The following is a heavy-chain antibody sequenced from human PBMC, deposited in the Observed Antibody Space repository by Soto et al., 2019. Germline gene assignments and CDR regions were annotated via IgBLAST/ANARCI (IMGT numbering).Heavy chain of an antibody. J-gene: IGHJ4*02. Sequence: QVQLVESGGGVVQPGRSLRLSCAASGLTFSTYAMHWVRQAPGKGLEWVAAISYDGSDKYHADSVKGRFTISRDNSRNTLYLQMNSLRAEDTAVYYCAPGGYCSGGSCYSRRYFAYWGQGPLVTVTS. CDR3: APGGYCSGGSCYSRRYFAY. V-gene: IGHV3-30-3*01. CDR2: ISYDGSDK. CDR1: GLTFSTYA. D-gene: IGHD2-15*01.